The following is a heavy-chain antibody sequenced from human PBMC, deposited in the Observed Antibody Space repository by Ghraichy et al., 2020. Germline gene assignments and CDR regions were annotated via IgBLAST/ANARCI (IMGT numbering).Heavy chain of an antibody. Sequence: GESLSLSCAASGFTVSSNHMSWVRQSVGKGLEWVSTIYSGGNTLYADSVKGRFTISRDSSKSTLYLQMNSLRVEDTAVYFCLTFGGPIAPGYSGQGTLVSVSS. CDR3: LTFGGPIAPGY. D-gene: IGHD3-16*01. CDR2: IYSGGNT. V-gene: IGHV3-66*02. CDR1: GFTVSSNH. J-gene: IGHJ4*02.